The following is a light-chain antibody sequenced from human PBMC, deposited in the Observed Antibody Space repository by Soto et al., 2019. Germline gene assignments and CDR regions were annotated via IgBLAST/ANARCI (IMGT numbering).Light chain of an antibody. J-gene: IGLJ1*01. CDR1: SSDVGGYNY. Sequence: QSVLTQPPSASGSPGQSVAISCTGTSSDVGGYNYVSWYQQHPGKAHKLMIYEVNKRPSGVPDRFSGSKSGNTASLTVSGLQAEDDADYYCSSYAGSSNVFGTGTKLPVL. V-gene: IGLV2-8*01. CDR3: SSYAGSSNV. CDR2: EVN.